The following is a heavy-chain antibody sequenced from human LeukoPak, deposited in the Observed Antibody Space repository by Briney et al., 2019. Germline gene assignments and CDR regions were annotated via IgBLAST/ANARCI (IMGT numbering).Heavy chain of an antibody. CDR3: AKGKAAAGGFDY. CDR2: ISGSGGST. CDR1: GFTFSSYA. D-gene: IGHD6-13*01. Sequence: GALRLSCAASGFTFSSYAMSWVRPAPGKGLEWVSAISGSGGSTYYADSVKGRFTISRDNSKNTLYLQMNSLRAEDTAVYYCAKGKAAAGGFDYWGQGTLVTVSS. V-gene: IGHV3-23*01. J-gene: IGHJ4*02.